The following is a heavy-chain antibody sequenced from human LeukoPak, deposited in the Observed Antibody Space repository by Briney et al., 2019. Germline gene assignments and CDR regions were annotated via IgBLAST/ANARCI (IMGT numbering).Heavy chain of an antibody. Sequence: GESLRLSCAACGFTFSCYGMHWVRQAPGKGLAWVAFIRYDGSNKYCADSVKGRFTISRDNFKNTLYLQMNSLRAEDTAVYYCARDRGLTGDLRGFDYWGEGTLVTVSS. CDR2: IRYDGSNK. J-gene: IGHJ4*02. CDR1: GFTFSCYG. CDR3: ARDRGLTGDLRGFDY. D-gene: IGHD7-27*01. V-gene: IGHV3-30*02.